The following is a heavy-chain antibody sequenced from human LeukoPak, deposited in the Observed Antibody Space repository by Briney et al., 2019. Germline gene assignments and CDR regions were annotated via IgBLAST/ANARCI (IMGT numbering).Heavy chain of an antibody. D-gene: IGHD6-19*01. Sequence: ASVKVSCKASGYTFTSYGISWVRQAPGQGLEWMGWISAYNGSTNYAQKLQGRVTMTTDTSTSTAYMELRSLRSDDTAVYYCARDYSSGYYFPTDYWGQGTLVTVSS. J-gene: IGHJ4*02. CDR2: ISAYNGST. V-gene: IGHV1-18*01. CDR1: GYTFTSYG. CDR3: ARDYSSGYYFPTDY.